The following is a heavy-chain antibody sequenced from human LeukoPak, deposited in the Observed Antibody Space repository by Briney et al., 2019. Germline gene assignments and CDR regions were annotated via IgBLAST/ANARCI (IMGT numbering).Heavy chain of an antibody. CDR3: ARETIVVVPAGPSGGMDV. CDR1: GYTFTSYY. Sequence: ASVKVSCKASGYTFTSYYMHWVRQAPGQGLEWMGIINPSGGSTSYAQKFQGRVTMTRDTSTSTVYMELSSLRSEDTAVYYCARETIVVVPAGPSGGMDVWGQGTTVTVSS. V-gene: IGHV1-46*01. J-gene: IGHJ6*02. CDR2: INPSGGST. D-gene: IGHD3-22*01.